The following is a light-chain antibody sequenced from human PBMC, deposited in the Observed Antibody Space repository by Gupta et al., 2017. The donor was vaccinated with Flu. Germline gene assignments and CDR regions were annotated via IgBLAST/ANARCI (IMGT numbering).Light chain of an antibody. Sequence: SYALTQPPSVSVSPGPPARITCSGDALPKQYAYWYQQKPGQAPVLVIYKDSERPSGIPERFSGSSSGTTVTLTISGVQAEDEADYYCQSADSSGTYFYVFGTGTKVTVL. V-gene: IGLV3-25*02. J-gene: IGLJ1*01. CDR3: QSADSSGTYFYV. CDR2: KDS. CDR1: ALPKQY.